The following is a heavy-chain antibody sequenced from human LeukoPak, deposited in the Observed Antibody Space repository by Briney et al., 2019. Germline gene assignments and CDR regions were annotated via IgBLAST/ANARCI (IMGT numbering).Heavy chain of an antibody. Sequence: ASVKVSCKASGGTFSGYAISWVRQAPGQGLEWMGGFIPILGTANYAREFLGRVTITADKSTSTAYMELSSLRSEDTAVYYCARVYSSSFYYYMDVWGKGTTVTVFS. V-gene: IGHV1-69*06. J-gene: IGHJ6*03. CDR1: GGTFSGYA. CDR3: ARVYSSSFYYYMDV. D-gene: IGHD6-6*01. CDR2: FIPILGTA.